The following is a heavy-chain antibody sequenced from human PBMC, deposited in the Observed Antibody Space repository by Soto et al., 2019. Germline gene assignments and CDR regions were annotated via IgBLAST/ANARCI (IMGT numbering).Heavy chain of an antibody. CDR2: IYYSGSA. Sequence: KTSETLSLTCTVSGGSISIYYWSWIRQPPGKGLELIGYIYYSGSANYNPSLKSRVTISVDTSKNQFSLKLSSVTAADTAVYYCARAYSYGYGLYFDYWGQGTLVTVSS. CDR3: ARAYSYGYGLYFDY. CDR1: GGSISIYY. J-gene: IGHJ4*02. D-gene: IGHD5-18*01. V-gene: IGHV4-59*08.